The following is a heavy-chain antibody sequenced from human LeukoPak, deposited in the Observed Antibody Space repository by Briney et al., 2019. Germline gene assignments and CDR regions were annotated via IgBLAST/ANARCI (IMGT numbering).Heavy chain of an antibody. D-gene: IGHD3-9*01. Sequence: PGGSLRLSCEASGFTFSAYAMTWVRQAPGKGLEWVSNIRTSSEGANLAFYADSVKGRVTFSRDDAKNTLYLHMHSLRDDDAAVYYCATDQRYAFDYWGQGILVTVSS. CDR2: IRTSSEGANLA. J-gene: IGHJ4*02. CDR1: GFTFSAYA. CDR3: ATDQRYAFDY. V-gene: IGHV3-48*02.